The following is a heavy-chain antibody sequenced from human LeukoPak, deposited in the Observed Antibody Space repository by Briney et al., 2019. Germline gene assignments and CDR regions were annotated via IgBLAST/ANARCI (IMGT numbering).Heavy chain of an antibody. CDR3: ARGWGQELLRYYCDY. D-gene: IGHD1-26*01. V-gene: IGHV4-34*01. CDR1: GGSFSGYY. J-gene: IGHJ4*02. CDR2: INHSGST. Sequence: PSETLSPTCAVYGGSFSGYYWSWIRQPPGKGLEWIGEINHSGSTNYNPSLKSRVTISVDTSKNQFSLKLSSVTAADTAVYYCARGWGQELLRYYCDYWGQGTLVTVSS.